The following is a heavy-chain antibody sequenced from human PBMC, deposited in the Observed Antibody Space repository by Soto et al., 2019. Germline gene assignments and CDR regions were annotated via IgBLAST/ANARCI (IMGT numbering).Heavy chain of an antibody. D-gene: IGHD3-10*01. Sequence: EVQLVESGGGLVKPGGSLRLYCAASGFTFSSYSMNWVRQAPGKGLEWVSSISSSSSYIYYADSVKGRFTISRDNAKNSLYLQMNSLRAEDTAVYYCARMGYYYGSGRILDYSGQGTLVTVSS. CDR3: ARMGYYYGSGRILDY. J-gene: IGHJ4*02. CDR1: GFTFSSYS. CDR2: ISSSSSYI. V-gene: IGHV3-21*01.